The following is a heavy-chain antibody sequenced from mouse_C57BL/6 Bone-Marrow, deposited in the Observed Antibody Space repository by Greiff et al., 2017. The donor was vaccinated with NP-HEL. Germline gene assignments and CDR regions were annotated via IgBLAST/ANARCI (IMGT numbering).Heavy chain of an antibody. J-gene: IGHJ2*01. CDR3: ARATVSLDY. CDR2: ISNLAYSI. CDR1: GFTFSDYG. D-gene: IGHD1-1*01. Sequence: EVQLQESGGGLVQPGGSLKLSCAASGFTFSDYGMAWVRQAPRNGPEWVAFISNLAYSIYYADTVTGRFTISRENAKNTLYLEMSSLRSEDTAMYYCARATVSLDYWGQGTTLTVSS. V-gene: IGHV5-15*01.